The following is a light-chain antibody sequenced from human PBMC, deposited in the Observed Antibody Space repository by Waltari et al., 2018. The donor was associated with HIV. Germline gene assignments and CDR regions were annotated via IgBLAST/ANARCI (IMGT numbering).Light chain of an antibody. V-gene: IGKV1-33*01. CDR2: DAS. CDR3: QQYDSGHT. J-gene: IGKJ2*01. Sequence: DIQMTQSPSSLSASVGDRVTITCQASQDINNYLNWYQQKPGKTPKLLIYDASNLETGVPSRFSGSRSGTDFTFTISSLQPEDTATYYCQQYDSGHTFGQGTNVEIK. CDR1: QDINNY.